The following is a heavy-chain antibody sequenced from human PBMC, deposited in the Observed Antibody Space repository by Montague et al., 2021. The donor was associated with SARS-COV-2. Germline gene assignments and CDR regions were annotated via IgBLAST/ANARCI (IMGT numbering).Heavy chain of an antibody. V-gene: IGHV4-59*01. Sequence: SETLSLTCTVSGGSISSYYWSWIRQPPGKGLEWIGYIYYSGGTNYNPSLKSRVTISVDTSKNQFSLKLSSVTAADTAVNYCARGSGWMGNAFDIWGQGTMVTVSS. CDR1: GGSISSYY. D-gene: IGHD6-19*01. J-gene: IGHJ3*02. CDR2: IYYSGGT. CDR3: ARGSGWMGNAFDI.